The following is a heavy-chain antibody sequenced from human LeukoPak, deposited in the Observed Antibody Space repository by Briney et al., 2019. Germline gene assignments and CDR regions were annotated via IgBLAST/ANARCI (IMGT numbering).Heavy chain of an antibody. J-gene: IGHJ4*02. CDR3: AKDLNLGFWSGYYTGYGN. Sequence: GGSLRLSCAASGFTFSSYGMHWVRQAPGKGLEWVAVISYDGSNKYYADSVKGRFTISRDNSKNTLYLQMNSLRAEDTAVYYCAKDLNLGFWSGYYTGYGNWGQGTLVTVSS. D-gene: IGHD3-3*01. V-gene: IGHV3-30*18. CDR1: GFTFSSYG. CDR2: ISYDGSNK.